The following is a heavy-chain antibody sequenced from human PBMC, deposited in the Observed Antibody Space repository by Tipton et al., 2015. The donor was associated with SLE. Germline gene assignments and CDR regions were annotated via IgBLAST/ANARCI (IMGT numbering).Heavy chain of an antibody. D-gene: IGHD3/OR15-3a*01. J-gene: IGHJ6*03. CDR2: INHSGGT. CDR3: ARAPGLDRDYYYYYYMDV. Sequence: TLSLTCTVSGGSISSYYWSWIRQSPGKGLEWIGEINHSGGTNYNPSLKSRVTISVDTSKNQFSLKLSSVTAADTAVYYCARAPGLDRDYYYYYYMDVWGKGTTVTVSS. CDR1: GGSISSYY. V-gene: IGHV4-34*01.